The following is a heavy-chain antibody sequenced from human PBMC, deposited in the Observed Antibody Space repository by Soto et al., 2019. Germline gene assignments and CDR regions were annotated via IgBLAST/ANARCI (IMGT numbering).Heavy chain of an antibody. V-gene: IGHV5-51*01. J-gene: IGHJ4*02. Sequence: VEAVKISCKGSAYRFTSYGVGWVRKMPGKGLEWMGIMYPGDYDTRYSLSFHGQVTISADKSIITGYLQWSSLKASDTAMYYCARFRFLEWLLEDYWGQGTLVTVSS. CDR2: MYPGDYDT. D-gene: IGHD3-3*01. CDR1: AYRFTSYG. CDR3: ARFRFLEWLLEDY.